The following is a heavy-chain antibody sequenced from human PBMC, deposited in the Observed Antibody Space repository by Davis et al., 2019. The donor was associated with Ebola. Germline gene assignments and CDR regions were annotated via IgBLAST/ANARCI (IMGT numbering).Heavy chain of an antibody. V-gene: IGHV3-21*01. Sequence: GESLKISCAASGFIFSAYSMNWVRQAPGKGLEWVSTISKTSVYTYYAESVKGRFTISRDNAKNSLYLQMDGLRVEDTAVYYCASGLDYWGQGSLVTVSS. CDR1: GFIFSAYS. CDR3: ASGLDY. J-gene: IGHJ4*02. CDR2: ISKTSVYT.